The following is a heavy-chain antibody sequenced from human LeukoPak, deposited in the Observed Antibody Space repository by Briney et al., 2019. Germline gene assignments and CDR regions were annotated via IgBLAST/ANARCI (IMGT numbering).Heavy chain of an antibody. Sequence: SETLSLTCTVSGGSISSYYWSWIRQPPGKGLEWIAYIYYSGSTNYNPSLKSRVTISVDTSKNQFSLKLSSVTAADTAVYYCARAVYVGVVTATLMDVWGKGTTVTVSS. D-gene: IGHD2-21*02. CDR2: IYYSGST. J-gene: IGHJ6*03. V-gene: IGHV4-59*01. CDR1: GGSISSYY. CDR3: ARAVYVGVVTATLMDV.